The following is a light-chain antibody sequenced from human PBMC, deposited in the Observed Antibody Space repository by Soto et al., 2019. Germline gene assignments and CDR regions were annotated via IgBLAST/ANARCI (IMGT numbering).Light chain of an antibody. CDR1: SSNIGSNT. V-gene: IGLV1-44*01. CDR2: SNN. J-gene: IGLJ3*02. CDR3: SSHSSSNTLVV. Sequence: QSVLTQPPSASGTPGQRVTISCSGSSSNIGSNTVNWYQQLPGTAPKLLIYSNNQRPSGVSNRFSGSKSGNTASLTIAGLRAEDEGDYYCSSHSSSNTLVVFGGGTQLTVL.